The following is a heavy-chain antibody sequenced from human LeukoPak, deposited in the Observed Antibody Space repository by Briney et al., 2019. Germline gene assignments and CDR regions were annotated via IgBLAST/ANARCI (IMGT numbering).Heavy chain of an antibody. D-gene: IGHD3-10*01. CDR1: GFTFRTYG. J-gene: IGHJ5*02. V-gene: IGHV3-33*01. CDR2: IWFDGSKK. Sequence: PGTSLRLSCEGSGFTFRTYGMYWVRQAPGKGLEWVAVIWFDGSKKYYADSVKGRFAISRDDSKNTLYLYMNSLRVDDTAVYYCARDGAVGRPIDPWGQGTLVTVSS. CDR3: ARDGAVGRPIDP.